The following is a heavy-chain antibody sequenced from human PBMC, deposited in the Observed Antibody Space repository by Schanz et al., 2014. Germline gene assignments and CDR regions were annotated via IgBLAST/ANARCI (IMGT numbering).Heavy chain of an antibody. CDR1: GYTFTSYS. V-gene: IGHV1-3*01. CDR2: INVGNGNM. Sequence: QVQLVQSGAEVKKPGASVKVSCKASGYTFTSYSIHWVRQAPGQGLEWMGWINVGNGNMKYSQKFQGRVTITRDTSASTAYMEVSSLRSEDTAVYYCARDQSPYTNSSDVRYFDYWGQGSLVTVSS. CDR3: ARDQSPYTNSSDVRYFDY. D-gene: IGHD6-6*01. J-gene: IGHJ4*02.